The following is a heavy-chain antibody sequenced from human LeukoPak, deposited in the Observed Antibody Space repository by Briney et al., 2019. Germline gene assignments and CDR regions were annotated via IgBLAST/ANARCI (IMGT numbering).Heavy chain of an antibody. D-gene: IGHD3-9*01. CDR1: GFTFDDYA. V-gene: IGHV3-9*01. CDR2: ISWNSGSI. CDR3: AKDDRYYDILTGYWGY. Sequence: GGSLRLSCAASGFTFDDYAMHWVRQAPGKGLEWVSGISWNSGSIGYADSVKGRFTISRDNSKNTLYLQMNSLRAEDTAVYYCAKDDRYYDILTGYWGYWGQGTLVTVSS. J-gene: IGHJ4*02.